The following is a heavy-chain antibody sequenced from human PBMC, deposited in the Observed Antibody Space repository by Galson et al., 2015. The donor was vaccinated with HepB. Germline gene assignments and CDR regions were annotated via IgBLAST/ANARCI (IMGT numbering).Heavy chain of an antibody. Sequence: SVKVSCKASGGTFSSYAISWVRQAPGQGLEWMGGIIPIFGTANYAQKFQGRVTITADESTSTAYMELSSLRSEDTAVYYCARGIAAAGMWPMIDYWGQGTLVTVSS. D-gene: IGHD6-13*01. CDR2: IIPIFGTA. CDR3: ARGIAAAGMWPMIDY. CDR1: GGTFSSYA. V-gene: IGHV1-69*13. J-gene: IGHJ4*02.